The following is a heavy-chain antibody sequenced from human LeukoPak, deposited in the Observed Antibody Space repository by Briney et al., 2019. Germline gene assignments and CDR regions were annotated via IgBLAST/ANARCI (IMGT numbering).Heavy chain of an antibody. D-gene: IGHD3-16*02. J-gene: IGHJ4*02. CDR3: ARVDMITFGGVIADDH. Sequence: GGSLRLSCAASGFTFSSYSMNWVRQAPGKGLEWVSYISSSSSTIYYADSVKGRFTISRDNAKNSLYLQMNSLRAEDTAVYYCARVDMITFGGVIADDHWGQGTLVTVSS. V-gene: IGHV3-48*01. CDR2: ISSSSSTI. CDR1: GFTFSSYS.